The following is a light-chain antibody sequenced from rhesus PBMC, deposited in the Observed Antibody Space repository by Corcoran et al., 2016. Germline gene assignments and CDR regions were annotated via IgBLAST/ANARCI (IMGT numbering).Light chain of an antibody. J-gene: IGKJ2*01. CDR2: AAS. V-gene: IGKV1-33*02. CDR3: QQGYSTPFS. CDR1: QGISNA. Sequence: DIQMSQSPSSLSASVGDKVTNTCRASQGISNALAWYQQKPGKAPKLLIYAASSLESGVPSRVSGRRSGTDFTLTISSLQPEDFATYYCQQGYSTPFSFGQGTKVEIK.